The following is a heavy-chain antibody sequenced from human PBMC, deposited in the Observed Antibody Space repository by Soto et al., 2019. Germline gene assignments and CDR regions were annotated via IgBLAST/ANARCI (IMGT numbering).Heavy chain of an antibody. Sequence: GGSRRLSCAASGFTFSNYAMSWVGRAPGKGLEWVSAISGNGAGTYYADSVKGRFTISGDNSKNTLYLQMNSLRAEDTAVYYCAKDLQSWPLHFDYWGQGTLVTVSS. CDR1: GFTFSNYA. CDR3: AKDLQSWPLHFDY. J-gene: IGHJ4*02. CDR2: ISGNGAGT. V-gene: IGHV3-23*01.